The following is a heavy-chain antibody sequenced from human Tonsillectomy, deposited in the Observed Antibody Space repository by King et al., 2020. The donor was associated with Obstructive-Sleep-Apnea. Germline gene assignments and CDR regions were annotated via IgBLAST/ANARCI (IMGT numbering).Heavy chain of an antibody. V-gene: IGHV4-59*08. J-gene: IGHJ4*02. D-gene: IGHD2-2*01. CDR2: IYYSWST. CDR1: GVSISSYY. CDR3: ASLVVPSAYSEY. Sequence: VQLQESGPGLVKPSETLSLTCTVSGVSISSYYWSWIRQPPGKGLEWIAYIYYSWSTNYNPSLKSRVTISVDTAKNQFSLKLSSVTAADTAGYYCASLVVPSAYSEYWGQGTLVTVSS.